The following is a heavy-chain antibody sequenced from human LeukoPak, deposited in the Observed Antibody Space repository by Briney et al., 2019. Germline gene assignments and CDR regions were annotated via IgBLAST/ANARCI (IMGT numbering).Heavy chain of an antibody. J-gene: IGHJ4*02. V-gene: IGHV3-7*02. CDR2: IKEDGSEK. D-gene: IGHD1-26*01. CDR3: VRAVGADFEY. Sequence: GRSLRLSCAASQFTFSTYWMSWLRQAPGKGLEWVANIKEDGSEKYYVDSVEGRFTISRDNAKNTLYLQMNSLRTEDTAVYFCVRAVGADFEYWGQGTLVTVSS. CDR1: QFTFSTYW.